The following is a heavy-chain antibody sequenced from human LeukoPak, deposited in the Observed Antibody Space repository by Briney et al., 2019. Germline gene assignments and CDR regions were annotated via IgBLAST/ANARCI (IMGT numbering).Heavy chain of an antibody. J-gene: IGHJ4*02. CDR3: ARVEGYSGYDLPTD. CDR2: IYYSGST. Sequence: SESLSLTCSVSDGSINSYYWNWIRRPPGKGLEWIGYIYYSGSTNYNPSLKSRVTISVDTSKNQFSLKLSSVTAADTAVYYCARVEGYSGYDLPTDWGQGTLVTVSS. V-gene: IGHV4-59*01. CDR1: DGSINSYY. D-gene: IGHD5-12*01.